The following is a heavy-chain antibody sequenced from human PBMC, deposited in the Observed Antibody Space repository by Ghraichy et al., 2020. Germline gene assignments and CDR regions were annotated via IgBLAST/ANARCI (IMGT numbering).Heavy chain of an antibody. CDR3: ARERDYYDSSGYYGNWFDP. CDR1: GGTFSSYS. Sequence: SVKVSCKASGGTFSSYSISWVRQAPGQGLEWMGGIIPIFGTANYAQKFQGRVTITADESTSTAYMELSSLRSEDTAVYYCARERDYYDSSGYYGNWFDPWGQGTLVTVSS. D-gene: IGHD3-22*01. J-gene: IGHJ5*02. CDR2: IIPIFGTA. V-gene: IGHV1-69*13.